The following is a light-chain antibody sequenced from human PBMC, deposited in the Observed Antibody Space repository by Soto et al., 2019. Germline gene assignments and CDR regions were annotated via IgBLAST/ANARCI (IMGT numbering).Light chain of an antibody. J-gene: IGKJ4*01. Sequence: AIQMTQSPSSLSSSVGDRFTIACRASQGIRNYLGWYQQKPGKAPNLLIYGASSLQSGVPSRFSGSGSGTDFTLTISCLQSEDFATYYCQQYYSYPLTFGGGTKVDIK. CDR1: QGIRNY. CDR2: GAS. V-gene: IGKV1-6*01. CDR3: QQYYSYPLT.